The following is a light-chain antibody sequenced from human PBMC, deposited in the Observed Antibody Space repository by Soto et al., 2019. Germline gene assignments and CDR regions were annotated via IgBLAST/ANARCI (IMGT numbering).Light chain of an antibody. J-gene: IGKJ1*01. V-gene: IGKV3-15*01. CDR2: GAS. CDR1: QSVSSN. Sequence: EIVMTQSPATLSVSPGERATLSCRASQSVSSNLAWYQQKPGQAPRILIYGASTRDTGIPARFSGSGSGTEFTLTISSLQSEDFEVYYCQQYNNWPRTFGQGTKVDIK. CDR3: QQYNNWPRT.